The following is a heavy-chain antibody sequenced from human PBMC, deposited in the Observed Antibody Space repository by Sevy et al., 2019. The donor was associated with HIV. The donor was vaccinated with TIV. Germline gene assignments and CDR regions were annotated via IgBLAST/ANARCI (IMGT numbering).Heavy chain of an antibody. V-gene: IGHV3-30*04. CDR1: GFTFSSYA. CDR2: ISYDGSNK. J-gene: IGHJ6*02. CDR3: ARDRIVVVDYYYGMDV. D-gene: IGHD2-21*01. Sequence: GGSLRLSCAASGFTFSSYAMHWVRQAPGKGLEWVAVISYDGSNKYYADSVKGRFTISRDNSKNTLYLQMNSLRAEDTAVYYCARDRIVVVDYYYGMDVWGQGTTVTVSS.